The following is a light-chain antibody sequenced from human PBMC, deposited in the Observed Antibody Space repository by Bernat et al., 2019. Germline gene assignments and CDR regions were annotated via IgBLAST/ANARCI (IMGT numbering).Light chain of an antibody. CDR2: GAS. J-gene: IGKJ4*01. Sequence: EIVMTQSPVTLSVSPGERATLSCRASQSVSSNLAWYQQKPGQAPRLLIYGASTRATGIPARFSGSGSGTEFTLTISSLQSEDFAVYYCQQYNNWPPGRTFGGGTKVEIK. CDR1: QSVSSN. V-gene: IGKV3-15*01. CDR3: QQYNNWPPGRT.